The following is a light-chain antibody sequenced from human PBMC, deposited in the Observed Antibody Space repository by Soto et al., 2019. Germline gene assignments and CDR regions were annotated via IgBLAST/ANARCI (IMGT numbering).Light chain of an antibody. J-gene: IGKJ2*01. Sequence: DIQMTQSPSSLSASVGDRVTITCRASQSISSYLNWYQQKPGKAPKLRIYAASSLQSGVPSRFSGSGSGTAFTLTISSLQPEDFATYYCQQSYSTHTFGQGTKLEIK. CDR3: QQSYSTHT. CDR1: QSISSY. V-gene: IGKV1-39*01. CDR2: AAS.